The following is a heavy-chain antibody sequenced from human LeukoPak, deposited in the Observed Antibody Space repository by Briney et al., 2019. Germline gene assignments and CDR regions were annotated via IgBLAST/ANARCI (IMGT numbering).Heavy chain of an antibody. CDR1: GGSFSGYY. J-gene: IGHJ4*02. V-gene: IGHV4-34*01. CDR2: INHSGST. Sequence: SETLSLTCAVYGGSFSGYYWSWIRQPPGKGLEWIGEINHSGSTNYNPSLKSRVTISVDTSKNQFSLKLSSVTAADAAVYYCARGEALLWFGELLPRGYFDYWGQGTLVTVSS. CDR3: ARGEALLWFGELLPRGYFDY. D-gene: IGHD3-10*01.